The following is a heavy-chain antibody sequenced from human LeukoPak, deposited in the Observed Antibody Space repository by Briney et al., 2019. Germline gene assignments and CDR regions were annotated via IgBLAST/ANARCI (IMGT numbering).Heavy chain of an antibody. CDR2: ISSSSSYI. V-gene: IGHV3-21*01. CDR1: GFTFSSYS. Sequence: GGSLRLSCAASGFTFSSYSMNWVRQAPGKGLEWVSSISSSSSYIYYADSVKGRFTISRDNAKNSLYLQMNSLRAEDTAVYYCARAQVGATYFDYWGQGTLVTVSS. CDR3: ARAQVGATYFDY. D-gene: IGHD1-26*01. J-gene: IGHJ4*02.